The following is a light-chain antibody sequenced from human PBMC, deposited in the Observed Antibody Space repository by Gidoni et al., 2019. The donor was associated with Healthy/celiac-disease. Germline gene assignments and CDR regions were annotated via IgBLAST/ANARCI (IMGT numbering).Light chain of an antibody. CDR1: QSVSSSY. CDR3: QQYGSSPPHT. CDR2: GSS. J-gene: IGKJ2*01. Sequence: EIVFTQSPGTLSLSPGERATLSCRSSQSVSSSYLAWYQQKPGQAPRLLIYGSSSRATGIPERFSGSGSGTDFTLTISRLEPEDFAVYYCQQYGSSPPHTFGQGTKLEIK. V-gene: IGKV3-20*01.